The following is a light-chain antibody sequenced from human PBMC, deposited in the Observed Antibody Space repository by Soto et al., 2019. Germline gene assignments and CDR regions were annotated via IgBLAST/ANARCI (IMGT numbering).Light chain of an antibody. CDR1: SNDVGAYDY. J-gene: IGLJ1*01. Sequence: QSVLTQPASVSGSPGQSITISCTGTSNDVGAYDYVSWYQQHPGKAPKLIIYEVTYRPSGVSNRFSGSKSGNTASLTISGLRAEDEAEYYCCSYVGRNTYVFGTGTKVTGL. V-gene: IGLV2-14*01. CDR3: CSYVGRNTYV. CDR2: EVT.